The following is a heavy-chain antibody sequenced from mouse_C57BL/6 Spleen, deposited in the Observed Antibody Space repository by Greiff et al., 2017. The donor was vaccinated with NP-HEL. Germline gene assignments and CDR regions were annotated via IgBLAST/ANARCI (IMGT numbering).Heavy chain of an antibody. D-gene: IGHD2-5*01. CDR1: GYTFTDYE. V-gene: IGHV1-15*01. J-gene: IGHJ3*01. Sequence: VQLQQSGAELVRPGASVTLSCKASGYTFTDYEMHWVKQTPVHGLEWIGAIDPETGGTAYNQKFKGKAILTADKSSSTAYMELRSLTSADSAVCYSTRAYYSNLADWGQGTLVTVAA. CDR3: TRAYYSNLAD. CDR2: IDPETGGT.